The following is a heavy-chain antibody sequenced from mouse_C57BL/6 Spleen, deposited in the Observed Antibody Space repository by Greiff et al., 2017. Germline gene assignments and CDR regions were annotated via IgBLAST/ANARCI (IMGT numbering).Heavy chain of an antibody. J-gene: IGHJ3*01. CDR2: IDPSDSYT. CDR3: ARGRTKDDFAWFAY. CDR1: GYTFTSYW. D-gene: IGHD1-3*01. V-gene: IGHV1-50*01. Sequence: QVQLQQPGAELVKPGASVKLSCKASGYTFTSYWMQWVKQRPGQGLEWIGEIDPSDSYTNYNQKFKGKATLTVDTSSSTAYMQLSSLTSEGSAVYYCARGRTKDDFAWFAYWGQGTLVTVSA.